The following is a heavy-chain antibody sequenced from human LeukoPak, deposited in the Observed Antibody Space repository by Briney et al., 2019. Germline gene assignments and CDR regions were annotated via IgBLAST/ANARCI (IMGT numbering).Heavy chain of an antibody. J-gene: IGHJ4*02. Sequence: PSETLSLTCTVSGVSVSSGSFYWSWIRQPPGMGLEWIGYIYYSGSTNYNPSLKSLVTISVDTTKNQFSLKLISVNAAGTAVYDCARCRVVVPEPEDYWGQGTLVTVSS. V-gene: IGHV4-61*01. CDR1: GVSVSSGSFY. CDR2: IYYSGST. CDR3: ARCRVVVPEPEDY. D-gene: IGHD2-2*01.